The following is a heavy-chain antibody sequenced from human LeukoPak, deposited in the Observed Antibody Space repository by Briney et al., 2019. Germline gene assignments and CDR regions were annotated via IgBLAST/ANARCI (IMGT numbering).Heavy chain of an antibody. CDR2: IHHSGST. D-gene: IGHD2-15*01. V-gene: IGHV4-4*02. CDR1: GDSIRNANW. J-gene: IGHJ3*02. Sequence: PSETLSLTCAVSGDSIRNANWWHWVRQPPGKGLEWIGEIHHSGSTNYNPSLKSRVTISVDKSKNQFSLKLSSVTAADTAVYYCARGKKPVVVVAAYYDAFDIWGQGTMVTVSS. CDR3: ARGKKPVVVVAAYYDAFDI.